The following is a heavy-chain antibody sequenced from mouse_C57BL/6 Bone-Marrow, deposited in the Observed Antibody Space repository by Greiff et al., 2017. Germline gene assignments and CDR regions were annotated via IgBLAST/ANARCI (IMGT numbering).Heavy chain of an antibody. CDR1: GYSFTDYN. D-gene: IGHD2-4*01. V-gene: IGHV1-39*01. CDR2: FNPSYGTT. CDR3: ANGYEYDYAMDY. J-gene: IGHJ4*01. Sequence: QLKQSGPELVKPGASVKISCKASGYSFTDYNMTWVKQSNGKSLEWIGVFNPSYGTTSYNQKFKGKATLTVAPSSSTAYMQLNSLTSEDSADYYCANGYEYDYAMDYWGQGTAVIVSS.